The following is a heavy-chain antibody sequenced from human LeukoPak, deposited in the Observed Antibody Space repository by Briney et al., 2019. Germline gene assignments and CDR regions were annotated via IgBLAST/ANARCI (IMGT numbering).Heavy chain of an antibody. J-gene: IGHJ4*02. V-gene: IGHV1-46*01. CDR2: INPSGGST. Sequence: ASVKVSCKASGYTFTGYYMHWVRQAPGQGLEWMGIINPSGGSTSYAQKFQGRVTMTRDTSTSTVYMELSSLRSEDTAVYYCARASAAFIKHGDLPKPFDYWGQGTLVTVSS. CDR1: GYTFTGYY. CDR3: ARASAAFIKHGDLPKPFDY. D-gene: IGHD4-17*01.